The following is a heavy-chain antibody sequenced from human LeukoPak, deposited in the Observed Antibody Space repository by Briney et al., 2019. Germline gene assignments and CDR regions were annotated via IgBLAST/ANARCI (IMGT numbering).Heavy chain of an antibody. CDR3: TTATVAGPLYFDY. V-gene: IGHV3-15*01. CDR1: GFTFSNAW. Sequence: GGSLRLSCAASGFTFSNAWMSWVRQAPGKGLEWVGRIKSKTDGGTTDYAAPVKGRFTISRDDSKNTLYLQMNSLKTEDTAAYYCTTATVAGPLYFDYWGQGTLVTVSS. J-gene: IGHJ4*02. D-gene: IGHD6-19*01. CDR2: IKSKTDGGTT.